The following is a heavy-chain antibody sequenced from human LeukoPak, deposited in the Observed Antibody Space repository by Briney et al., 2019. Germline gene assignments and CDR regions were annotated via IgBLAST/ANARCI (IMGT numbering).Heavy chain of an antibody. CDR2: IYYSGST. Sequence: SETLSLTCTVSGGSISSYYWSWIRQPPGKGLEWIGYIYYSGSTYYNPSLKSRVTISVDTSKNQFSLKLSSVTAADTAVYYCARDVLPHYDFWSGYYTGIGAFDIWGQGTMVTVSS. CDR3: ARDVLPHYDFWSGYYTGIGAFDI. V-gene: IGHV4-59*12. J-gene: IGHJ3*02. CDR1: GGSISSYY. D-gene: IGHD3-3*01.